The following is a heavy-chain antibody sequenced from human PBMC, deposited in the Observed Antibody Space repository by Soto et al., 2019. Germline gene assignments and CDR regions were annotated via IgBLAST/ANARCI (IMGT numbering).Heavy chain of an antibody. J-gene: IGHJ4*02. CDR2: INPNSGGT. D-gene: IGHD2-2*01. V-gene: IGHV1-2*02. CDR1: VYTFTGYY. Sequence: ASVKVSCKASVYTFTGYYMHWVRQAPGQGLEWMGWINPNSGGTNYAQKFQGRVTMTRDTSISTAYMELSRLRSDDTAVYYCAREYPIASLGYWGQGTLVPVSS. CDR3: AREYPIASLGY.